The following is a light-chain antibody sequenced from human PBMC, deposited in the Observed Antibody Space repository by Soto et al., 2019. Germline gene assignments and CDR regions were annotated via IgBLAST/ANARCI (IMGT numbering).Light chain of an antibody. J-gene: IGKJ3*01. CDR2: GAS. V-gene: IGKV3-20*01. Sequence: IVLTQSPGTLSLTPGERATLSCRASQSVSSCYLAWYQQKPGQAPMLLIYGASSRATGIPDRFSGSGSGTEFSLTISRREPDDSAVYYCQQYGSSPPFTFGPGTRVDIK. CDR3: QQYGSSPPFT. CDR1: QSVSSCY.